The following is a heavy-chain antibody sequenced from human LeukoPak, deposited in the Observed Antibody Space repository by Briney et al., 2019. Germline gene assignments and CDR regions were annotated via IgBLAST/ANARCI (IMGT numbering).Heavy chain of an antibody. CDR1: GGSVINTNW. CDR3: AREGGFYRPLDY. D-gene: IGHD3-3*01. CDR2: VHLDGRT. Sequence: SGTLSLTCGVSGGSVINTNWWTWVRQPPGKGLEWIGEVHLDGRTNYNPSLESRLTMSVDVSENQASLKLTSVTAADTAVYYCAREGGFYRPLDYSGQGTLVTVSS. V-gene: IGHV4-4*02. J-gene: IGHJ4*02.